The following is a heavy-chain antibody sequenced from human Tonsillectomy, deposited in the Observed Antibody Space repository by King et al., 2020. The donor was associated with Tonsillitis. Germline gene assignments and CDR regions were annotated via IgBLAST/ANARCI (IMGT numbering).Heavy chain of an antibody. CDR2: INPYSGDT. V-gene: IGHV1-2*02. CDR3: TRCADRIVPGSMETHYYGMDV. Sequence: QVQLVESGAEVKKPGASVKVSCKASGNTLTDYFIHWVRQAPGQGLEWMGWINPYSGDTKYAQQFQGRVTMTRDTSISTADMELTSLRSDDTAVYYCTRCADRIVPGSMETHYYGMDVWGQGTTVSVSS. D-gene: IGHD2-2*01. CDR1: GNTLTDYF. J-gene: IGHJ6*02.